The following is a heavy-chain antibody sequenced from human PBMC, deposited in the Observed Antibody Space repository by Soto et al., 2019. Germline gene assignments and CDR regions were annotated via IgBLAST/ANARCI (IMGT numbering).Heavy chain of an antibody. CDR2: IYWNDDK. J-gene: IGHJ4*02. D-gene: IGHD6-13*01. CDR3: ALESSRSHHFDY. Sequence: PTLVNPTQTLTLTCTFSGFSLSTSGVGVGWIRQPPGKALEWLALIYWNDDKRYSPSLKSRLTITKDTSKNQVVLTMTNMDPVETATYYCALESSRSHHFDYWGQGTQVTVSS. V-gene: IGHV2-5*01. CDR1: GFSLSTSGVG.